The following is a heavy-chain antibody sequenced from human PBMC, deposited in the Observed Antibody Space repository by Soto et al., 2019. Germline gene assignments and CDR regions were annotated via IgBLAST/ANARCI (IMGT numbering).Heavy chain of an antibody. D-gene: IGHD2-2*01. CDR1: GHSIRTSSYY. CDR2: LHYSGTI. CDR3: ARHDWSRFYGMDV. Sequence: NPSETLSLTCTVSGHSIRTSSYYWGWIRQSPGKGLEWIGSLHYSGTIYYNPSLKSRVTMYVDTSKNQFSLRADSVTAADTAIYYCARHDWSRFYGMDVWGQGTTVTVSS. V-gene: IGHV4-39*01. J-gene: IGHJ6*02.